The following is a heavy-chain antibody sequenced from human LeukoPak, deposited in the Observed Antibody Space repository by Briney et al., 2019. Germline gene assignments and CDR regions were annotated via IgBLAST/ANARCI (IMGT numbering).Heavy chain of an antibody. J-gene: IGHJ4*02. CDR3: ARGVRGVIAYYFDY. V-gene: IGHV3-11*04. D-gene: IGHD3-10*01. CDR2: ISSSGDSI. CDR1: GFKFRDYY. Sequence: GGSLRLSCAASGFKFRDYYMSWIRQAPGKGLQWVSYISSSGDSIHYADSVEGRFTISRDNAKNSLYLQMNSLRAEDTAVYYCARGVRGVIAYYFDYWGQGTLVTVSS.